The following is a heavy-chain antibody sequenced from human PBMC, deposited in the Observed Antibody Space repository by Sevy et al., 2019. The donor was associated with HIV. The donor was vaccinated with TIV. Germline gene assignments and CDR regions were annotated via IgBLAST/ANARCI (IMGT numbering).Heavy chain of an antibody. V-gene: IGHV4-59*01. D-gene: IGHD2-21*01. CDR1: GGSITIYY. CDR3: ARDRDGCIDY. J-gene: IGHJ4*02. CDR2: IYYSGTT. Sequence: SETLSLTCTVSGGSITIYYWSWIRQPPGRGLEWIGYIYYSGTTHYNPSLKSRVTISIDTSKNQFSLKLSSVTAADTAVYYCARDRDGCIDYWGQGTLVTVSS.